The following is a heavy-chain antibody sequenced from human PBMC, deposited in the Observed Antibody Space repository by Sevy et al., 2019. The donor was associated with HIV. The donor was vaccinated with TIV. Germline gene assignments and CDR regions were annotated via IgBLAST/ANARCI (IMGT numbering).Heavy chain of an antibody. CDR3: ASDTNGYFDLDY. D-gene: IGHD3-22*01. V-gene: IGHV3-74*01. Sequence: GGSLRLSCVASGFTFKTYNMNWVRQAPGKGLEWVSRISNDGTHTSDADSVKGRFTISRDNAKNTLYLQMNSLRAEDTAVYYCASDTNGYFDLDYWGQGVLVTVSS. CDR1: GFTFKTYN. CDR2: ISNDGTHT. J-gene: IGHJ4*02.